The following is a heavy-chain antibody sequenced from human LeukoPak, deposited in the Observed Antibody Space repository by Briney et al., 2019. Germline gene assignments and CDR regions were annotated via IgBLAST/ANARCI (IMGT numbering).Heavy chain of an antibody. D-gene: IGHD2-15*01. J-gene: IGHJ4*02. V-gene: IGHV1-18*01. Sequence: ASVEVSCRASGYTFTSYGISWVRRAPGQGLEWMGWISAYNCNTNYAQTLQGRVTMTTDTSTSTAYMELRSLRSDDTAVYYCARVSNEIRYCSGGSCYSAEEDYWGQGTLVTVSS. CDR2: ISAYNCNT. CDR3: ARVSNEIRYCSGGSCYSAEEDY. CDR1: GYTFTSYG.